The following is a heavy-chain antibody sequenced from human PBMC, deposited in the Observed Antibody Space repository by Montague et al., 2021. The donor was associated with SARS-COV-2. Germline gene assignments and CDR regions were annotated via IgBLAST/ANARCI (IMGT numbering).Heavy chain of an antibody. V-gene: IGHV4-34*01. J-gene: IGHJ3*01. D-gene: IGHD3-3*01. Sequence: SETLSLTCAVYSGSFSDYYWTWSRQSPGKGLEWSGEINHTGSATYNPSLKGRGTRSRDTSKHQFSLQLQSVTPADTAVYYCARGQVTISGVLIFIPAASHLDGWGPGTSVTVSS. CDR3: ARGQVTISGVLIFIPAASHLDG. CDR2: INHTGSA. CDR1: SGSFSDYY.